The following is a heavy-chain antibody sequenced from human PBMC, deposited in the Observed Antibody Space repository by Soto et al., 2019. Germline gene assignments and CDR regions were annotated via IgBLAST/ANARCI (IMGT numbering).Heavy chain of an antibody. CDR2: VNAGNGYT. Sequence: ASVKVSCKSSGYTSTSNAIHWVRQAPGQSLEWMGWVNAGNGYTKYLQNFQGRVTITSDTSASTAYMELNSLRSEDTAVYYCARGAHTYGYVFDYWGQGTLVTVSS. CDR1: GYTSTSNA. D-gene: IGHD5-18*01. V-gene: IGHV1-3*01. CDR3: ARGAHTYGYVFDY. J-gene: IGHJ4*02.